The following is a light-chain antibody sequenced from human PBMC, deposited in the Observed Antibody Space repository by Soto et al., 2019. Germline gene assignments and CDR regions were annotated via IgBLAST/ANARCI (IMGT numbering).Light chain of an antibody. CDR2: GAS. J-gene: IGKJ1*01. Sequence: EVVMTQSPGTLSLSPGEAATLSCRASQSVSGSYLAWYQQKPGQAPRLLIYGASSRATGIPDRFSGSGSGTDFTLTISRLEPEDFAVYYCQQYGSSPTWTFGQGTKVDIK. CDR1: QSVSGSY. V-gene: IGKV3-20*01. CDR3: QQYGSSPTWT.